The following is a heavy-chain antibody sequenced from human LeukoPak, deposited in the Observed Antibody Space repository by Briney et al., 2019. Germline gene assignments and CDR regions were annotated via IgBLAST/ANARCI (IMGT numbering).Heavy chain of an antibody. CDR2: IKPDGGEK. CDR1: GFTFTTSW. V-gene: IGHV3-7*01. J-gene: IGHJ3*02. CDR3: ARGVWSSLNAFDS. D-gene: IGHD2-21*02. Sequence: TGGSLRLSCAASGFTFTTSWMSWARQTPGKGLERVANIKPDGGEKHYVDSVKGRFTISRDNARSSLYLQMSSLGVDDTALYYCARGVWSSLNAFDSWGQGTMVTVSS.